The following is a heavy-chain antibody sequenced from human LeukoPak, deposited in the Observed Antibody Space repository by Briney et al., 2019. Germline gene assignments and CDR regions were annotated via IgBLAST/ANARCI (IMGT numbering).Heavy chain of an antibody. Sequence: PGGSLRLSCAASGFTFSSYGMHWVRQAPGKGLEWVAVIWYDGSNKYYADSVKGRFTISRDNSKNTLYLQMNSLRAEGTAVYYCAKGAGSYYYDSSGSRFDYWGQGTLVTVSS. V-gene: IGHV3-33*06. CDR1: GFTFSSYG. J-gene: IGHJ4*02. CDR2: IWYDGSNK. D-gene: IGHD3-22*01. CDR3: AKGAGSYYYDSSGSRFDY.